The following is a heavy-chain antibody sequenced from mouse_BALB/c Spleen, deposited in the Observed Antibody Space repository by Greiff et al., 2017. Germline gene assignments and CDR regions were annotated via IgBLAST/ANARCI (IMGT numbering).Heavy chain of an antibody. CDR2: INPSTGYT. V-gene: IGHV1-7*01. D-gene: IGHD2-14*01. CDR3: ARRCDSRYDFDY. J-gene: IGHJ2*01. Sequence: QVQLQQSGAELAKPGASVKMSCKASGYTFTSYWMHWVKQRPGQGLEWIGYINPSTGYTEYNQKFKDKATLTADKSSSTAYMQLSSLTSEDSAVYYCARRCDSRYDFDYWGQGTTLTVSS. CDR1: GYTFTSYW.